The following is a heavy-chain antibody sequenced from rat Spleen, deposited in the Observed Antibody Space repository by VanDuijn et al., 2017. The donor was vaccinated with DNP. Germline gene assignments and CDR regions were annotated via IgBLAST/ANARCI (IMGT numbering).Heavy chain of an antibody. CDR1: GFSFSNYN. CDR2: ITTSDGST. D-gene: IGHD1-11*01. Sequence: EVELVESGGGLVQPGRSLKLSCAAAGFSFSNYNMAWVRQAPKKGLEWVATITTSDGSTYYPDSVKGRCTISRGDAESSLYLQMNSLKSEDTATYYCARLGRLRPYWYFDFWGPGTMVTVSS. CDR3: ARLGRLRPYWYFDF. V-gene: IGHV5-25*01. J-gene: IGHJ1*01.